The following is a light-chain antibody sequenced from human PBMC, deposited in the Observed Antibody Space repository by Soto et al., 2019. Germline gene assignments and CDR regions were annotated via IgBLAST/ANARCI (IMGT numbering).Light chain of an antibody. Sequence: EIVLTQSPATLSLSPGERATLSCRASQSVSRSLAWYRQKPGQAPRLLIYDASSRATGVPARFSGSGSGTDFTLTISSLQPEECAVYYCQQRYSWPRITFGQGTRLDIK. CDR3: QQRYSWPRIT. J-gene: IGKJ5*01. V-gene: IGKV3-11*01. CDR1: QSVSRS. CDR2: DAS.